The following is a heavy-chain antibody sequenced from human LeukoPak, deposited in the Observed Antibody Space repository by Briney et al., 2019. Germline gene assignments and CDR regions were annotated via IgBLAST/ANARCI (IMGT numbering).Heavy chain of an antibody. Sequence: GESLKISCKGSGYSFTSYWIGWVRQMPGKGLEWMGIIYPGDSDTRYSPSFQGQVTISADKSISTAYLQWSNLKASDTAMYYLARQDGRLRRFLGVVIIARHFDSGGQGTLVPVSS. D-gene: IGHD3-3*01. CDR2: IYPGDSDT. V-gene: IGHV5-51*01. CDR3: ARQDGRLRRFLGVVIIARHFDS. J-gene: IGHJ4*02. CDR1: GYSFTSYW.